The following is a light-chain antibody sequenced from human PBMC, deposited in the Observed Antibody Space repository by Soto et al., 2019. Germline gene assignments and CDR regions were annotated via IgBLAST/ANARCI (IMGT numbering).Light chain of an antibody. Sequence: DIQLTQSPSSLSASVGDDVTIACQASQDVSDHLNWYQQKAGQAPKLLIYDASNLEPGVPSRFSGSGSETYFTFTISGMQPEDFATSYCQQYDDLPTFGPGTKVDIK. CDR1: QDVSDH. V-gene: IGKV1-33*01. CDR3: QQYDDLPT. CDR2: DAS. J-gene: IGKJ3*01.